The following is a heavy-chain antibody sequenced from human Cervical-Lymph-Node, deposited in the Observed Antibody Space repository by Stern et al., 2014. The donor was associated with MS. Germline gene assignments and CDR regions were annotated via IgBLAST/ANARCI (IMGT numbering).Heavy chain of an antibody. J-gene: IGHJ6*02. CDR1: GFSITNFW. CDR3: ASGHGDV. CDR2: IRPGGSET. Sequence: VQLVQSGGGLVQPGGSLRLSCAASGFSITNFWMNWVRQAPGKGLAWVANIRPGGSETYYLDSVKGRFTISRDSAKTSLSLQMNSLGTDDTAVYYYASGHGDVWGQGTTVTVSS. V-gene: IGHV3-7*01.